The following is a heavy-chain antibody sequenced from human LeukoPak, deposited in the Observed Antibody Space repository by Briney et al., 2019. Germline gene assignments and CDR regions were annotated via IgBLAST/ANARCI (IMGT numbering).Heavy chain of an antibody. Sequence: GGSLRLSCAASGFTFSSYSMNWVRQAPGKGLEWVSSISSSSSYIYYADSVKGRFTISRDNAKNSLYLQMNSLGAEDTAVYYCARVRSSPTLKYYYMDVWGKGTTVTVSS. CDR3: ARVRSSPTLKYYYMDV. CDR2: ISSSSSYI. V-gene: IGHV3-21*01. D-gene: IGHD6-19*01. J-gene: IGHJ6*03. CDR1: GFTFSSYS.